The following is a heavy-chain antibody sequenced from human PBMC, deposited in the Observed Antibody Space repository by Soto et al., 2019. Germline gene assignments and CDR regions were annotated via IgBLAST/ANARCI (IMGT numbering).Heavy chain of an antibody. CDR2: ISNSGSTA. D-gene: IGHD2-8*01. J-gene: IGHJ4*02. CDR1: GFTFNNYA. V-gene: IGHV3-23*01. CDR3: AKTNALDN. Sequence: PGGSLRLSCAASGFTFNNYAMSWVRQAPGKGLEWVSLISNSGSTAYYADTVKGRFTISRDNSKNTLYLQMDSLRAEDTAVYYCAKTNALDNWGQGTLVTVSS.